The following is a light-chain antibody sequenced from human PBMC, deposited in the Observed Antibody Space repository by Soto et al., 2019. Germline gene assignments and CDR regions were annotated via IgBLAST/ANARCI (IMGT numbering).Light chain of an antibody. Sequence: EIVLTQSPGTLSLSPGERATLSCRASQTITSNFLAWYQQKPGQAPRLLMYGASSRATGIPDRFSGGGSETELTLTISRLEPEDFAVYYCQQYGDSPPFTFGPGTKVDIK. J-gene: IGKJ3*01. CDR3: QQYGDSPPFT. CDR1: QTITSNF. V-gene: IGKV3-20*01. CDR2: GAS.